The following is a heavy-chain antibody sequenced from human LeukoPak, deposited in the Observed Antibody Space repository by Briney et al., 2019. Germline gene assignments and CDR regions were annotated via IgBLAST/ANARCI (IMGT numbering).Heavy chain of an antibody. D-gene: IGHD1-26*01. CDR2: IYHSGNT. CDR3: ARVTVGAHDAFDI. V-gene: IGHV4-30-2*01. CDR1: GGSISSGGYS. Sequence: SQTLSLTCAVSGGSISSGGYSWSWIRQPPGKGLEWIWYIYHSGNTYYNQSLKSRVTISVDRSKNQFSLKLSSVTAADTAVYYCARVTVGAHDAFDIWGQGKMVTVSS. J-gene: IGHJ3*02.